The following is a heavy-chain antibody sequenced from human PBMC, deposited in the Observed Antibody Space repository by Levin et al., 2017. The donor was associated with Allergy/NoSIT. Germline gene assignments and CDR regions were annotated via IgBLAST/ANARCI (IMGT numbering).Heavy chain of an antibody. CDR2: IHSSGST. Sequence: SETLSLTCTVSSASISTDYWGWIRQIPGKGLEWLGYIHSSGSTEYNPSLQSRLTISIDTPRNQFSLKLSSMTAADTAVYYCASLKGVWYFDLWGRGTLVTVSS. J-gene: IGHJ2*01. CDR1: SASISTDY. V-gene: IGHV4-59*01. CDR3: ASLKGVWYFDL.